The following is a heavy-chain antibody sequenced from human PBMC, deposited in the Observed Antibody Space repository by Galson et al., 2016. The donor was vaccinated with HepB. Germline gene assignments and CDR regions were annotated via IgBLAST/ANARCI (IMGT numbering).Heavy chain of an antibody. Sequence: SLRLSCAASGFTFRSYGMHWVRQAPGKGLEWVAVIWYDGSNKYYGDSVKGRFTISRDNSKYTLYLQMNSLGPEDTAVYYCAAYDTGHFDYWGQGTVVTVSS. D-gene: IGHD3-9*01. CDR1: GFTFRSYG. V-gene: IGHV3-33*01. CDR2: IWYDGSNK. CDR3: AAYDTGHFDY. J-gene: IGHJ4*02.